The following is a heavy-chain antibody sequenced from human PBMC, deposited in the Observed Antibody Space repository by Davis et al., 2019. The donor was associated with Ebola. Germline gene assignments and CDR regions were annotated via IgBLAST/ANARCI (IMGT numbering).Heavy chain of an antibody. D-gene: IGHD1-7*01. J-gene: IGHJ6*02. CDR2: IYYSGST. Sequence: PSETLSLTCTVSGGSISSGDYYWSWIRQPPGKGLEWIGSIYYSGSTYYSPSLKSRVTISLDTSKTHFSLKLNSVTAADTAVYYCARGGLELDYYYGLDVWGQGTTVTVSS. V-gene: IGHV4-39*07. CDR1: GGSISSGDYY. CDR3: ARGGLELDYYYGLDV.